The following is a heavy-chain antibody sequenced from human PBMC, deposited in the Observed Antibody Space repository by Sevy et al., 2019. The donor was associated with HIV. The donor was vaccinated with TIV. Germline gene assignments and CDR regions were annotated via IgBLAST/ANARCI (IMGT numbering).Heavy chain of an antibody. V-gene: IGHV4-38-2*02. CDR2: IYHSGST. J-gene: IGHJ4*02. CDR3: ARDLMYFYDSSGYYYTFDY. CDR1: GYSISSGYY. D-gene: IGHD3-22*01. Sequence: SETLSLTCTVSGYSISSGYYWGWIRQPPGEGLEWIGNIYHSGSTYYNPSLNSRVTISVDTSKNQFSLKLSSVTAADTAVYYCARDLMYFYDSSGYYYTFDYWSQGTLVTVSS.